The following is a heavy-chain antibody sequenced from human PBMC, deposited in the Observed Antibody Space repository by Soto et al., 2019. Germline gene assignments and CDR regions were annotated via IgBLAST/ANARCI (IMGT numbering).Heavy chain of an antibody. J-gene: IGHJ6*02. Sequence: GQSLTSSCKDSGYTFTNYWIGWVRQMPGKGLEWMGIIYPGDSDTKYNPSFQGQVTISADKSITTTYLQWSSLKASDTAIYYCAASICYYGMDVWGRGPTVTVS. CDR3: AASICYYGMDV. CDR2: IYPGDSDT. V-gene: IGHV5-51*01. CDR1: GYTFTNYW.